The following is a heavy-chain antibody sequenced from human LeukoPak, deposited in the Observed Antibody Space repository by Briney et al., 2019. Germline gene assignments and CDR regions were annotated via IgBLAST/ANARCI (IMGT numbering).Heavy chain of an antibody. V-gene: IGHV3-33*06. J-gene: IGHJ3*02. Sequence: PGGSLRLSCAASGFTFSSYGMHWVRQAPGKGLEWVAVIWYDGSNKYYADSVKGRFTISRDNSKNTLYLQMNSMRAEDTAVYYCAKELGRWLQFGDAFDIWGQGTMVTVSS. CDR2: IWYDGSNK. D-gene: IGHD5-24*01. CDR1: GFTFSSYG. CDR3: AKELGRWLQFGDAFDI.